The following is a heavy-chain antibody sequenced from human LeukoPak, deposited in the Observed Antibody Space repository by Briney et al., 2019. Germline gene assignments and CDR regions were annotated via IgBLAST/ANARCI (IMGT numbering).Heavy chain of an antibody. CDR3: ARNPLRRDGYNDY. V-gene: IGHV3-21*01. J-gene: IGHJ4*02. D-gene: IGHD5-24*01. CDR1: GFTFSSYS. Sequence: GGSLRLSCAASGFTFSSYSMNWVRQAPGKGLEWVSSISSSSSYIYYADSVRGRFTISRDNAKNSLYLQMNSLRAKDTAVYYCARNPLRRDGYNDYWGQGTLVTVSS. CDR2: ISSSSSYI.